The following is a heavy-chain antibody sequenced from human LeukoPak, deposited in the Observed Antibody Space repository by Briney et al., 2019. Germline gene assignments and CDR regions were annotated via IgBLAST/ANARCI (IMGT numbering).Heavy chain of an antibody. CDR2: IIPIFGTA. V-gene: IGHV1-69*13. Sequence: VNVSCKASGGTFSSYAISWVRQAPGQGLEWMGGIIPIFGTANYAQKFQCRVTITADESTSTAYMELSSLRSEDTAVYYCARSAVLRYFDWLFGYWGQGTLASVSS. D-gene: IGHD3-9*01. CDR3: ARSAVLRYFDWLFGY. J-gene: IGHJ4*02. CDR1: GGTFSSYA.